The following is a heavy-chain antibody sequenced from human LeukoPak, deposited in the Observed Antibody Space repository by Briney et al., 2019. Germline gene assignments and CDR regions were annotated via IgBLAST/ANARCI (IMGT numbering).Heavy chain of an antibody. CDR1: GYTFTGYY. D-gene: IGHD6-19*01. CDR3: ARPIRYSSGWYGY. V-gene: IGHV1-2*06. Sequence: ASVKVSCKASGYTFTGYYMHWVRQAPGQGLEWMGRINPNSGGTNYAQKFQGRVTMTRDTSISTAYMELSRLRSDDTAVYYCARPIRYSSGWYGYWGQGTLVTVSS. J-gene: IGHJ4*02. CDR2: INPNSGGT.